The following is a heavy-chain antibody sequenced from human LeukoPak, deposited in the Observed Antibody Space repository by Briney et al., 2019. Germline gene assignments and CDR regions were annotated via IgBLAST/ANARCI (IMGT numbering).Heavy chain of an antibody. J-gene: IGHJ6*02. D-gene: IGHD6-13*01. CDR3: ARDRAGYFYAMDV. Sequence: GGSLRLSCAAYAFTFGDYAMHWVRQAPGKGLEWVSGINWKSNNIGYADSVKGRFTISRDNAKNSLYLQMNSLRTEDTALYYCARDRAGYFYAMDVWGQGTSVTVSS. CDR2: INWKSNNI. V-gene: IGHV3-9*01. CDR1: AFTFGDYA.